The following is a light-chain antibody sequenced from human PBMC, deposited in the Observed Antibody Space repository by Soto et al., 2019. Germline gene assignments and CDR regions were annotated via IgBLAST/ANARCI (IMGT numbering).Light chain of an antibody. J-gene: IGLJ2*01. CDR2: STN. Sequence: QTVVTQEPSFSVSPGRTVTLTCGLTSGSVSTSYYPSWYQQTPGQAPRTLIYSTNTRSSGVPDRFSGSILGNKAALTITGAQADDESDYYCALYMGSGIVGFGGGTKLTVL. V-gene: IGLV8-61*01. CDR1: SGSVSTSYY. CDR3: ALYMGSGIVG.